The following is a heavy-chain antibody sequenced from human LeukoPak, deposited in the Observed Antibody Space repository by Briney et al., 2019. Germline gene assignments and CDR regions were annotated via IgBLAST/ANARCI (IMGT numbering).Heavy chain of an antibody. Sequence: GGSMRLSCAASGFTFSDYYMSWIRQAPGKGLEWVSYISSSGSTIYYADSVKGRFTISRDNAKNSLYLQMNSLRAEDTAVYCCARADPIVGDAFDIWGQGTMVTVSS. CDR1: GFTFSDYY. J-gene: IGHJ3*02. CDR3: ARADPIVGDAFDI. D-gene: IGHD1-26*01. V-gene: IGHV3-11*04. CDR2: ISSSGSTI.